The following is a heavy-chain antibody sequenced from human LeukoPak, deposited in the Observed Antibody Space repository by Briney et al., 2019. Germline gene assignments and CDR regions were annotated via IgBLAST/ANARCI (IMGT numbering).Heavy chain of an antibody. V-gene: IGHV4-59*01. Sequence: TSETLSLTCTVSGGSISSYYWSWIRQPPGKELEWIGYIYYSGSTNYNPSLKSRVTISVDTSKNQFSLKLSSVTAADTAVYYCARLSGYDWESSYDYWGQGTLVTVSS. CDR1: GGSISSYY. D-gene: IGHD5-12*01. J-gene: IGHJ4*02. CDR3: ARLSGYDWESSYDY. CDR2: IYYSGST.